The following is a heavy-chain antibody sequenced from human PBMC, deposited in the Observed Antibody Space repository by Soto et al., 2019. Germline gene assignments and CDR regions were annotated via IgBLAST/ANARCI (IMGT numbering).Heavy chain of an antibody. CDR1: GYTFTSYY. CDR3: ARGLRGIVVVVADLFNYFDY. V-gene: IGHV1-46*01. CDR2: INPSGGST. J-gene: IGHJ4*02. D-gene: IGHD2-15*01. Sequence: ASVKVSCKASGYTFTSYYMHWVRQAPGQGLEWMGIINPSGGSTSYAQKFQGRVTMTRDTSTSTVYMELSSLRSEDTAVYYCARGLRGIVVVVADLFNYFDYWGQGTLVTVSS.